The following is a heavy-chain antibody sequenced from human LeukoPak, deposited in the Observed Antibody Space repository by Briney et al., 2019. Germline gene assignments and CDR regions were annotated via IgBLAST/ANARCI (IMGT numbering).Heavy chain of an antibody. J-gene: IGHJ4*02. CDR2: ISAYNGNP. V-gene: IGHV1-18*01. CDR3: ARQGLAASGGGGTDY. Sequence: ASVKVSCKASGYTFTSYGISWVRQAPGQGLEWMGWISAYNGNPNYAQKLQGRVTMPTDTSTSTAYMELRSLRSHDTAVYYCARQGLAASGGGGTDYWGQGTLVTVSS. D-gene: IGHD1-1*01. CDR1: GYTFTSYG.